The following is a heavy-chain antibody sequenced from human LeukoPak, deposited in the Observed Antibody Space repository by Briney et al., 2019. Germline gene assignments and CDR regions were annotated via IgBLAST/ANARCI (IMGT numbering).Heavy chain of an antibody. Sequence: PSQTLSLTCTVSGGSISRGSYYWSWIRQPAGKGLEWIGRIYTSGSTNYNPSLKSRVTISVDTSKNQFSLKLSSVTAADTAVYYCARGEPCLDAFDIWGQGTMVTVSS. V-gene: IGHV4-61*02. J-gene: IGHJ3*02. D-gene: IGHD5/OR15-5a*01. CDR1: GGSISRGSYY. CDR3: ARGEPCLDAFDI. CDR2: IYTSGST.